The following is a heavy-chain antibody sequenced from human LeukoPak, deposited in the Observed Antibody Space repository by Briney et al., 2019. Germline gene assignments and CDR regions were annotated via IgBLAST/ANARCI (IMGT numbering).Heavy chain of an antibody. Sequence: PSETLSLTCAVSGYSISSGYYWGWIRQPPGKGLEWIGRIYTSGSTNYNPSLKSRVTISVDTSKNQFSLKLSSVTAADTAVYYCARDQYYYGSGSYFKYYYYYMDVWGKGTTVTVSS. J-gene: IGHJ6*03. V-gene: IGHV4-38-2*02. CDR3: ARDQYYYGSGSYFKYYYYYMDV. CDR1: GYSISSGYY. D-gene: IGHD3-10*01. CDR2: IYTSGST.